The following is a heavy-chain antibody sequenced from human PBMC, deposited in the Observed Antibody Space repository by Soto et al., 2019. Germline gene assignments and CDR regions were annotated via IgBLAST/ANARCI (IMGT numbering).Heavy chain of an antibody. Sequence: GGSVRLSCAACGFTFIIYVMHWVRQAPGKGLEWVAVIWYDGSNKYYADSVKGRFTISRDNSKNTLYLQMNSLRAEDTAVYYCARGDVVVPAAIPYYYYYYMDVWGKGTTVTVS. CDR2: IWYDGSNK. CDR3: ARGDVVVPAAIPYYYYYYMDV. J-gene: IGHJ6*03. V-gene: IGHV3-33*01. CDR1: GFTFIIYV. D-gene: IGHD2-2*01.